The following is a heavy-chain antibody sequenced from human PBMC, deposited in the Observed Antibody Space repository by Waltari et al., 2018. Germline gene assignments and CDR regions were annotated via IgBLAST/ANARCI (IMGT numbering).Heavy chain of an antibody. CDR1: GFTFSSYG. CDR2: IWYDGSNK. D-gene: IGHD6-13*01. V-gene: IGHV3-30*18. CDR3: AKDSSSGSSWYG. J-gene: IGHJ4*02. Sequence: QVQLVESGGGVVPPGRSLRLPCAASGFTFSSYGLPWVRQAPGKGLAWVAVIWYDGSNKYYADSVKGRFTISRDNSKNTLYLQMNSLRAEDTAMYYCAKDSSSGSSWYGWGQGTLVTVSS.